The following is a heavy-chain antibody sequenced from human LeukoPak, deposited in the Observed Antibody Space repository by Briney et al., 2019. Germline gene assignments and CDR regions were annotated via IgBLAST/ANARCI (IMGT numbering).Heavy chain of an antibody. CDR3: ARHDYSYYIRL. CDR1: GGSFSGYY. CDR2: ST. J-gene: IGHJ4*02. D-gene: IGHD3-10*01. Sequence: SETLSLTCAVYGGSFSGYYWSWIRQPPGKGLEWIGGSTNQNPSLKSRIAISVDTSKNQFSLKLSSVTAADTAVYYCARHDYSYYIRLWGQGTLVTVSS. V-gene: IGHV4-34*01.